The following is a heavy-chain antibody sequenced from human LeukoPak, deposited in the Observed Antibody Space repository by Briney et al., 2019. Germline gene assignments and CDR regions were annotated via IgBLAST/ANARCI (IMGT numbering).Heavy chain of an antibody. V-gene: IGHV1-18*01. Sequence: ASVKVSCKASGYTFTSYGISWVRQAPGQGLEWMGWISAYNGNTNYAQKLQGRVTMTTDTSTSTAYMELRSLRAEDTAVYYCGXXLRXYSSGWHDAFDIWGQGTMVTVSS. D-gene: IGHD6-19*01. CDR1: GYTFTSYG. J-gene: IGHJ3*02. CDR2: ISAYNGNT. CDR3: GXXLRXYSSGWHDAFDI.